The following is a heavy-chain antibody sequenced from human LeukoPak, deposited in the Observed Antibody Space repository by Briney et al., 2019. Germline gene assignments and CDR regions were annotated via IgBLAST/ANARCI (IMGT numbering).Heavy chain of an antibody. J-gene: IGHJ4*02. V-gene: IGHV3-23*01. Sequence: PGGSLRLSCATSGFAFSNYAMSWFRQAPGKGLEWVSGNSGVNTYYADSVKGRFTTSRDTSKNVLYVQMNRLRVEDTAVCFCAKDVCTSPRCLLYSDSWGQGTLVTVSS. CDR1: GFAFSNYA. D-gene: IGHD2-8*01. CDR2: NSGVNT. CDR3: AKDVCTSPRCLLYSDS.